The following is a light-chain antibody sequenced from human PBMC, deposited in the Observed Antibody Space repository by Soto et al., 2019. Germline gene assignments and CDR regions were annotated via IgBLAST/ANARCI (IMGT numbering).Light chain of an antibody. Sequence: EIVLTQSPATLSLSPGARATLPCRASQSVGSYLAWYQQKPGQAPRLLIYDASNRPTSIPARFSGSGSGTDFTLTISSLEPEDFAVYYCPQCSNCPLTVGGGTKVEI. CDR1: QSVGSY. CDR3: PQCSNCPLT. CDR2: DAS. J-gene: IGKJ4*01. V-gene: IGKV3-11*01.